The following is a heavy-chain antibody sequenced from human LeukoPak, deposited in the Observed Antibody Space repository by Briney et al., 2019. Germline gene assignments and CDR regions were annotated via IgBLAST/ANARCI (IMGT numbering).Heavy chain of an antibody. CDR1: GGSISSSSYY. D-gene: IGHD3-22*01. V-gene: IGHV4-39*07. CDR2: IYYSGST. CDR3: ARDLDTMKDY. Sequence: PSETVSLTCTVSGGSISSSSYYWGWIRQPPGKGLEWIGSIYYSGSTYYNPSLKSRVTISVDTSKNQFSLKLSSVTAADTAVYYCARDLDTMKDYWGQGTLVTVSS. J-gene: IGHJ4*02.